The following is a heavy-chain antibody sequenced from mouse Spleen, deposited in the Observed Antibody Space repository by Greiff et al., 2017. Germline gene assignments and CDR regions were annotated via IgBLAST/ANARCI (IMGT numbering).Heavy chain of an antibody. CDR2: IWAGGST. CDR1: GFSLTSYG. D-gene: IGHD2-14*01. Sequence: VHLVESGPGLVAPSQSLSITCTVSGFSLTSYGVHWVRQPPGKGLEWLGVIWAGGSTNYNSALMSRLSISKDNSKSQVFLKMNSLQTDDTAMYYCARDQGYEDYYAMDYWGQGTSVTVSS. CDR3: ARDQGYEDYYAMDY. V-gene: IGHV2-9*02. J-gene: IGHJ4*01.